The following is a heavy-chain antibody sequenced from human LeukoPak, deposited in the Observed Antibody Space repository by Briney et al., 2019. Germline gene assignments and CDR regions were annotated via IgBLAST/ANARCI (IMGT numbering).Heavy chain of an antibody. CDR3: ARDRGPMIEVFGIYLDL. V-gene: IGHV1-2*02. D-gene: IGHD3-22*01. J-gene: IGHJ2*01. CDR1: GYTFIGYY. CDR2: INPNSGDT. Sequence: ASVKVSCKASGYTFIGYYLHWVRQAPGQGLEWMGWINPNSGDTNYAKRFRGRVTMTRDTSISTGHMELGGLRSDDTAVYYCARDRGPMIEVFGIYLDLWGRGTPVTVSA.